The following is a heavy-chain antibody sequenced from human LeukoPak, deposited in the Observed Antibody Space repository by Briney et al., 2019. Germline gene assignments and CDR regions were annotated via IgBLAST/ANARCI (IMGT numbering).Heavy chain of an antibody. CDR1: GFTFSSYS. CDR3: AKARPGIAVAEYDY. CDR2: ISSSSSTI. D-gene: IGHD6-19*01. Sequence: GGSLRLSCAASGFTFSSYSMNWVRQAPGKGLEWVSYISSSSSTIYYADSVKGRFTISRDNAKNSLYLQMNSLRAEDTAVYYCAKARPGIAVAEYDYWGQGTLVTVSS. J-gene: IGHJ4*02. V-gene: IGHV3-48*01.